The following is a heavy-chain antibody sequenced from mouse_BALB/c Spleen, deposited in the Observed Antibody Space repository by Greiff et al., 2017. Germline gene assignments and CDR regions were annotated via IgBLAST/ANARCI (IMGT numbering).Heavy chain of an antibody. V-gene: IGHV5-6-2*01. Sequence: EVKLMESGGGLVKLGGSLKLSCAASGFTFSSYYMSWVRQTPEKRLELVAAINSNGGSTYYPDTVKGRFTISRDNAKNTLYLQMSSLKSEDTALYYCARHIGGNYYFDYWGQGTTLTVSS. CDR1: GFTFSSYY. D-gene: IGHD2-1*01. CDR3: ARHIGGNYYFDY. CDR2: INSNGGST. J-gene: IGHJ2*01.